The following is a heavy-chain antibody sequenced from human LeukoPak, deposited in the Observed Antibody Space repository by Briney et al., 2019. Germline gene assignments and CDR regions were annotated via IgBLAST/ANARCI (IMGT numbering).Heavy chain of an antibody. D-gene: IGHD3-22*01. V-gene: IGHV3-11*01. Sequence: EGSLRLSCAASGFTFSDYYMSWIRQAPGKGLEWVSYSSSSGSTIYYADSVKGRFTISRDNAKNSLYLQMNSLRAEDTAVYYCARENYDSSGYYYDAYWGQGTLVTVSS. J-gene: IGHJ4*02. CDR2: SSSSGSTI. CDR1: GFTFSDYY. CDR3: ARENYDSSGYYYDAY.